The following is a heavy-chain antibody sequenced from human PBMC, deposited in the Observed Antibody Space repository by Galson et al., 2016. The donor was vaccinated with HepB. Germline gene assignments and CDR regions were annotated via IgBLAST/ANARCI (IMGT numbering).Heavy chain of an antibody. D-gene: IGHD6-13*01. J-gene: IGHJ5*01. CDR3: AGGKVIAAEVFDC. CDR1: GLTFTTHG. V-gene: IGHV3-33*01. CDR2: ITYNGSNK. Sequence: SLRLSCAASGLTFTTHGKHWVRQAPGKGLEWVASITYNGSNKYYTDSVKGRFTISRDTSKNTLYLHMNGLRVEDTAVYYCAGGKVIAAEVFDCWGQGALVTSSS.